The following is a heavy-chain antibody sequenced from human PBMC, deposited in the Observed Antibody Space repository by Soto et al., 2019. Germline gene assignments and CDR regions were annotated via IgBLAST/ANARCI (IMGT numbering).Heavy chain of an antibody. CDR1: GFTFSSYG. V-gene: IGHV3-30*18. CDR3: AKESGSSGSVTRSWFDP. D-gene: IGHD3-10*01. Sequence: QVQLVESGGGVVQTGRSLRLSCAASGFTFSSYGTHWVRQAPGKGLEWVAVISYDGSNKYYADSVKGRFTISRDNSKNTLYLQMNSLRADDTAVYYCAKESGSSGSVTRSWFDPWGQGPLVTVSS. CDR2: ISYDGSNK. J-gene: IGHJ5*02.